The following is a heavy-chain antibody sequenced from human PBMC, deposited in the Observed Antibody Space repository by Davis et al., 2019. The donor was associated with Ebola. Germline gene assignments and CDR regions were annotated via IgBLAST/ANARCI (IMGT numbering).Heavy chain of an antibody. D-gene: IGHD2-15*01. Sequence: PGGSLRLSCAASGFTFSSYAMHWVRQAPSKGLEWVAFISSDGNKKYHADSVKGRFTISRDKSNNTLNLQMNSLRIEDTGVYYCAKEALHSGGTFDVWGQGTMVTVSS. J-gene: IGHJ3*01. V-gene: IGHV3-30*18. CDR2: ISSDGNKK. CDR1: GFTFSSYA. CDR3: AKEALHSGGTFDV.